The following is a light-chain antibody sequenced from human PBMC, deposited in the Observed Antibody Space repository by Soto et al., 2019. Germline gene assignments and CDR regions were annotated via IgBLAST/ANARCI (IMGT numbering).Light chain of an antibody. CDR1: SSTIGEGYD. CDR2: GNN. V-gene: IGLV1-40*01. J-gene: IGLJ1*01. Sequence: QSVLTQPPSVSGAPGQRVTISCTGSSSTIGEGYDVHWYQQFPGTAPKLLIYGNNNRPSGVPDRFSGSKSGTSASLAITGLQSEDEADFYCQSYDGSLSGSVFGTGTKLTVL. CDR3: QSYDGSLSGSV.